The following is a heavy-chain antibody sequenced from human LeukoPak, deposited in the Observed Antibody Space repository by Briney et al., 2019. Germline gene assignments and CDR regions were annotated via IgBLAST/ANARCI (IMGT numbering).Heavy chain of an antibody. Sequence: GGSLRLSCAASGFTFSSYWMSWVRQAPGKGLEWVANIKQDESEKYYVDSVKGRFTISRDNAKNSLYLQMNSLRAEDTAVYYCARIVVVTSTDFDYWGQGTLVIVSS. CDR1: GFTFSSYW. CDR3: ARIVVVTSTDFDY. V-gene: IGHV3-7*03. J-gene: IGHJ4*02. D-gene: IGHD3-22*01. CDR2: IKQDESEK.